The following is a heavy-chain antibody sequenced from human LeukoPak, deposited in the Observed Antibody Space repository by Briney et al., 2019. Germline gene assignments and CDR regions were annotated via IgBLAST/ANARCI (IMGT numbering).Heavy chain of an antibody. D-gene: IGHD6-13*01. CDR2: ISAYNGNT. CDR1: GYTFISYG. Sequence: ASVKVSCKASGYTFISYGISWVRQAPGQGLEWMGWISAYNGNTNYAQKLQGRVTMTTDTSTSTAYMELRSLRSDDTAVYYCARDTSRSSSWYYVDYWGQGTLVTVSS. V-gene: IGHV1-18*01. J-gene: IGHJ4*02. CDR3: ARDTSRSSSWYYVDY.